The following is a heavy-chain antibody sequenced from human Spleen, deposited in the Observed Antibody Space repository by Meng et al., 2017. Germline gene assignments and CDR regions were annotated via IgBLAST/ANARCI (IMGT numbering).Heavy chain of an antibody. CDR3: ARVNAGRRYEIDY. CDR2: IYSGGST. J-gene: IGHJ4*02. V-gene: IGHV3-66*02. D-gene: IGHD1-14*01. CDR1: GITVSSNY. Sequence: GGSLRLSCAASGITVSSNYMSWVRQAPGKGLEWVSVIYSGGSTYYADSVRGRFTISRDTSKNTLYLQMNSLRAEDTAVYYCARVNAGRRYEIDYWGQGTLVTFSS.